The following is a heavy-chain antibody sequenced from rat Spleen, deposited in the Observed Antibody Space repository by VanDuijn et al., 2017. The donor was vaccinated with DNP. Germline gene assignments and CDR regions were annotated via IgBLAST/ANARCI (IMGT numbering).Heavy chain of an antibody. CDR2: IRYAGDNK. CDR3: ARHVLPLRVWDY. D-gene: IGHD1-4*01. Sequence: EVLLVESGGGLVQPGRSLKLSCVASGFTFNDFYMAWVRQTPQKGLEWVASIRYAGDNKEYGDSVKGRFTISRDNAKSTLYLQMNSLRSEDMATYYCARHVLPLRVWDYWGQGVMVTVSS. CDR1: GFTFNDFY. J-gene: IGHJ2*01. V-gene: IGHV5-22*01.